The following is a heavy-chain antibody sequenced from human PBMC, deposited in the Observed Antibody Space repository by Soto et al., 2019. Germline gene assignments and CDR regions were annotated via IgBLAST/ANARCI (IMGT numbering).Heavy chain of an antibody. CDR2: IHPGDSDT. D-gene: IGHD2-8*01. Sequence: GESLKISCKGSGYRFSSYWIAWVRQMPGKGLEWMGIIHPGDSDTRYSPSFQGQVTMSVDKSNSTAYLQWSSLKASDTAMYYCARQGSNGAYYYYGMDVWGQGTTVTVSS. V-gene: IGHV5-51*01. J-gene: IGHJ6*02. CDR3: ARQGSNGAYYYYGMDV. CDR1: GYRFSSYW.